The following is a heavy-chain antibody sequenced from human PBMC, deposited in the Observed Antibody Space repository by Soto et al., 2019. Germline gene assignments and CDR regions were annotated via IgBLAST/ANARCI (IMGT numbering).Heavy chain of an antibody. V-gene: IGHV4-61*01. J-gene: IGHJ4*02. CDR1: GGSVLSGNYY. D-gene: IGHD5-18*01. Sequence: SETLSLTCTVSGGSVLSGNYYWSWIRQPPGKGLEWIGYLYYSGITNYNPSLKNRVTISVDTSKNQFSLNLTSVTAADTAVYYCARTELRGGFSYGFQDWGQGTPVTVSS. CDR2: LYYSGIT. CDR3: ARTELRGGFSYGFQD.